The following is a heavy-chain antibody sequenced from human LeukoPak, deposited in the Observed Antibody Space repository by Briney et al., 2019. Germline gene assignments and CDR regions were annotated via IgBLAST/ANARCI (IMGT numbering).Heavy chain of an antibody. CDR3: ARGVWTPYYYYYYMDV. Sequence: KSSETLSLTCTVSGGSISSHYWSWIRQPPGKGLEWIGCIYYSGSTNYNPSLKSRVTISVDTSKNQFSLKLSSVTAADTAVYYCARGVWTPYYYYYYMDVWGKGTTVTVSS. D-gene: IGHD3/OR15-3a*01. CDR1: GGSISSHY. CDR2: IYYSGST. J-gene: IGHJ6*03. V-gene: IGHV4-59*11.